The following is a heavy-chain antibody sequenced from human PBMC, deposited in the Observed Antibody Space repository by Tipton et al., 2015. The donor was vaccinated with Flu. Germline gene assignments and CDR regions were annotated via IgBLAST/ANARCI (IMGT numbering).Heavy chain of an antibody. Sequence: TLSLTCTVSGDSIRSVTYYWGWIRQPPGKGLEWIGNIYYSGNAYYNPSLKSRVTILVDTSKNQMSLNLNSVTAADTAVYYCARVDIALVPSGSKENWFDPWGQGILVTVSS. J-gene: IGHJ5*02. CDR2: IYYSGNA. V-gene: IGHV4-39*07. D-gene: IGHD2-8*02. CDR1: GDSIRSVTYY. CDR3: ARVDIALVPSGSKENWFDP.